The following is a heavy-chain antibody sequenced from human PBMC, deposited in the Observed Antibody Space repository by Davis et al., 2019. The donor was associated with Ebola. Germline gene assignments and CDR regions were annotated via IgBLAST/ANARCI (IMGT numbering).Heavy chain of an antibody. J-gene: IGHJ4*02. V-gene: IGHV3-23*01. CDR1: GFTFSSYA. D-gene: IGHD6-13*01. CDR3: AKDGLFIDSSWFFGY. Sequence: GESLKISCAASGFTFSSYAISWVRQAPGKGLEWVSAISGSGGSAYYADSVKGRFTISRDNSKNTLYLQMNSLRAEDTAVYYCAKDGLFIDSSWFFGYWGQGTLVTVSS. CDR2: ISGSGGSA.